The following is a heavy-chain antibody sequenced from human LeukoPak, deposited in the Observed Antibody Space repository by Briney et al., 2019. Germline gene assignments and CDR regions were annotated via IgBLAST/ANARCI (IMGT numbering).Heavy chain of an antibody. CDR1: GASFSTNY. Sequence: SETLSLTCSVSGASFSTNYWSWIRQPPGRGLEWIGYVFDRGSTNYNPSLKSRVTISVDTSTKQFSLRLSSVTAADTAVYYCARLYQQSKWKYYYYYMDVWGKGTAVTASS. J-gene: IGHJ6*03. V-gene: IGHV4-59*01. CDR2: VFDRGST. CDR3: ARLYQQSKWKYYYYYMDV. D-gene: IGHD1-1*01.